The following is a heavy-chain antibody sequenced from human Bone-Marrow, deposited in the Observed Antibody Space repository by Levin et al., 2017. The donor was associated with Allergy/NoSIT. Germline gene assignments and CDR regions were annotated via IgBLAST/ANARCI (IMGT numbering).Heavy chain of an antibody. Sequence: SQTLSLTCTVSGGSISSSSYYWGWIRQPPGKGLEWIGSIYYSGSTYYNPSLKSRVTISVDTSKNQFSLKLSSVTAADTAVYYCARHWGAFGQQLGPYYYYYGMDGWGQGTTVTVSS. D-gene: IGHD6-13*01. CDR2: IYYSGST. CDR1: GGSISSSSYY. CDR3: ARHWGAFGQQLGPYYYYYGMDG. V-gene: IGHV4-39*01. J-gene: IGHJ6*02.